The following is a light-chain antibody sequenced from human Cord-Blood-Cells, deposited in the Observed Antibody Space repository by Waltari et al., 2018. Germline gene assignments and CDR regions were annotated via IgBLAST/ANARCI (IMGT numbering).Light chain of an antibody. CDR3: SSYAGSNNLGV. CDR2: EVS. Sequence: QSALTQPPSASGSPAQSATISSTGTTSAAGGYNSVSWYQQHPGKAPKPMTYEVSKGPSGVPDRFSGSKSGNTASLTVSGLQAEDEADYYCSSYAGSNNLGVFGGGTKLTVL. J-gene: IGLJ2*01. CDR1: TSAAGGYNS. V-gene: IGLV2-8*01.